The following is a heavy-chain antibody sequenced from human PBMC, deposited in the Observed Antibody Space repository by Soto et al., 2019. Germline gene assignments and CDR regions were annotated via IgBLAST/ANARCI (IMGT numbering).Heavy chain of an antibody. Sequence: PGGSLRLSCAVSGFTFTDYYMTWIRQAPGKGLEWVSYISSSGSTIYYADSVKGRFTISRDNAKNSLHLQMNSLRAEDTAVYYCARVLVFYGGVILGGPSVIDIANPLQSLPWG. CDR3: ARVLVFYGGVILGGPSVIDIANPLQSLP. CDR1: GFTFTDYY. D-gene: IGHD3-3*01. V-gene: IGHV3-11*01. J-gene: IGHJ5*02. CDR2: ISSSGSTI.